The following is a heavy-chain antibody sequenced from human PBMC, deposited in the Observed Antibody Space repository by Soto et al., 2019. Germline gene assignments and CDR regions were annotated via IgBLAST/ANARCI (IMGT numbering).Heavy chain of an antibody. CDR3: AKDEGFAGGYFDY. Sequence: EVQLLESGGGLVQPGGSLRLSCAVSGLTFSSYVMSWVRQAPGKGLEWVSGIRATGGSTYYADSVRGRFTISRDNSKTTLYLQMNSPRVEATAIYYCAKDEGFAGGYFDYWGQGTLVTVSS. V-gene: IGHV3-23*01. CDR1: GLTFSSYV. J-gene: IGHJ4*02. D-gene: IGHD3-16*01. CDR2: IRATGGST.